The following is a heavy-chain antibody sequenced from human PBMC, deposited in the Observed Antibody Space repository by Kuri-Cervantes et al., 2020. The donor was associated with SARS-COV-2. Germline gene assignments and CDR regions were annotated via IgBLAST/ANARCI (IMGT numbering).Heavy chain of an antibody. D-gene: IGHD6-19*01. V-gene: IGHV4-59*11. CDR2: SYFSGST. J-gene: IGHJ4*02. CDR3: ARGTAVAATCFDY. CDR1: GGSITSHS. Sequence: SETLSLTCTVSGGSITSHSWNWIRRSPGRGLEWIGYSYFSGSTNNNPSPNSSVTMSEDTSKNQFSLELCSVAAADTAVYFFARGTAVAATCFDYWGQGTLVTVSS.